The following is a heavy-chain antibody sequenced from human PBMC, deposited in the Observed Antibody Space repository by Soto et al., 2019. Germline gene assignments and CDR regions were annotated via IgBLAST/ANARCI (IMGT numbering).Heavy chain of an antibody. CDR3: ARLAGGWYFDY. CDR1: GFTFSSNA. Sequence: PGESLKISCAASGFTFSSNAMHWVRQTPGKGLEWVAVISYDGSNKYYADSVKGRFTISRDNSKNTFFLQMNSLRTDDTAVYYCARLAGGWYFDYWGQGTLVTVSS. CDR2: ISYDGSNK. V-gene: IGHV3-30-3*01. D-gene: IGHD6-19*01. J-gene: IGHJ4*02.